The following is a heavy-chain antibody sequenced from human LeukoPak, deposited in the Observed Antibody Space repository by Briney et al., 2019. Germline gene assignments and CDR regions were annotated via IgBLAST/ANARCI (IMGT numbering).Heavy chain of an antibody. J-gene: IGHJ4*02. CDR3: AGFLGNFDY. D-gene: IGHD1-14*01. Sequence: SETLSLTCTVSGGSINSYYWSWIRQPPGKGLEWIGYIYYSGSTKYNPSLKSRVTISVDTSKNQFSLKLSSVTAADTAVYYCAGFLGNFDYWGQGTLVTVSS. CDR1: GGSINSYY. CDR2: IYYSGST. V-gene: IGHV4-59*08.